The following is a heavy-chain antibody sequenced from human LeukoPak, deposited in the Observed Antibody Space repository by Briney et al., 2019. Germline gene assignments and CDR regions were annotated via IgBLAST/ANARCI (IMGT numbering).Heavy chain of an antibody. CDR3: ARGLHGSYDFWSGYPEHYYYYGMDV. Sequence: SGTLSLTCAVYGVSFSGYYWSWIRQPPGKGLEWIGEINHSGSTNYNPSLKSRVTISVDTSKNQFSLKLSSVTAEDTAVYYCARGLHGSYDFWSGYPEHYYYYGMDVWGQGTTVTVSS. V-gene: IGHV4-34*01. CDR2: INHSGST. D-gene: IGHD3-3*01. J-gene: IGHJ6*02. CDR1: GVSFSGYY.